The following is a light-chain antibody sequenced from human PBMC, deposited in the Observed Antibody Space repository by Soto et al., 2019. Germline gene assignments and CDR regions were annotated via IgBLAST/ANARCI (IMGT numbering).Light chain of an antibody. V-gene: IGKV3-20*01. Sequence: EIVLTQSPGTLSLSPGERATLSCRASQSVSSNYLAWYQRKPGQAPRLLIYGASSRAIDIPNRFSGSGYGTDFTLTITRLEPEDFAVYYCQQYGSSPPTFGQGTKVEI. CDR3: QQYGSSPPT. CDR1: QSVSSNY. CDR2: GAS. J-gene: IGKJ1*01.